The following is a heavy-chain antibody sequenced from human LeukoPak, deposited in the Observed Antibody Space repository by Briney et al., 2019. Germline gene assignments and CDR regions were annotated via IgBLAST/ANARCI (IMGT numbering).Heavy chain of an antibody. CDR1: GGSISSSSHY. Sequence: SETLSLTCTVSGGSISSSSHYWGWIRQPPGKGLEWIGSMYYRGSTYHNPSLKSRVTISVDTSKNQFSLKLSPVTAADTAVYYCATTTIRLGYWGQGTLVTVSS. CDR2: MYYRGST. CDR3: ATTTIRLGY. V-gene: IGHV4-39*07. D-gene: IGHD1-26*01. J-gene: IGHJ4*02.